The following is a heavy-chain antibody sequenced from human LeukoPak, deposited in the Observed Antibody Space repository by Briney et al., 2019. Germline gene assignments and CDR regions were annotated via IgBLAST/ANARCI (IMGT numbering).Heavy chain of an antibody. CDR3: SCRKEIAVTGASATYLDY. D-gene: IGHD6-19*01. J-gene: IGHJ4*02. CDR2: IIPIFGTA. CDR1: GDTFSSYG. V-gene: IGHV1-69*01. Sequence: SVKVSCKASGDTFSSYGISWVRQAPGQGLEWMGGIIPIFGTANYAQKFQGRVTITAEESTNTAYMELNTLRSKDTAVYFCSCRKEIAVTGASATYLDYWGQGTLVTVSS.